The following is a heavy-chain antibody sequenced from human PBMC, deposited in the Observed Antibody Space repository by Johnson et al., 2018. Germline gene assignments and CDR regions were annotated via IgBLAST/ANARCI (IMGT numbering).Heavy chain of an antibody. J-gene: IGHJ6*02. CDR2: ISSDGTNE. Sequence: QVQLVQSGGGVVQPGRSXRLSCAASGFTFPGHGMDWVRQAPGRGLALVALISSDGTNEFYTDSVKGQFTISRDTSKNTLYLQMGFLRDEDTAIYYCVSTIAALYYGLDVWGQGTTVTVSS. CDR3: VSTIAALYYGLDV. D-gene: IGHD6-6*01. CDR1: GFTFPGHG. V-gene: IGHV3-30*03.